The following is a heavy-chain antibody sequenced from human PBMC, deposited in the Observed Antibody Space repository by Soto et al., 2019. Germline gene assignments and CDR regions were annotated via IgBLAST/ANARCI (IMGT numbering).Heavy chain of an antibody. V-gene: IGHV3-23*01. CDR3: AGTWRPGYYHYGMDV. J-gene: IGHJ6*02. CDR2: ISGSGGST. Sequence: GGSLRLSCAASGFTFSSYAMSWVRQAPGKGLEWVSAISGSGGSTYYADSVKGRFTISRDNSKNTLYLQMNSLRAEDTAVYYCAGTWRPGYYHYGMDVWGQGSSVTVSS. CDR1: GFTFSSYA. D-gene: IGHD5-12*01.